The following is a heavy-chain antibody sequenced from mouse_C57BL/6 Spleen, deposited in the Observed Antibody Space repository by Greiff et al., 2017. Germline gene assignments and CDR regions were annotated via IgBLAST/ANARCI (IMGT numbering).Heavy chain of an antibody. V-gene: IGHV1-61*01. CDR1: GYTFTSYW. Sequence: QVQLQQPGAELVRPGSSVKLSCKASGYTFTSYWMDWVKQRPGQGLEWIGNIYPSDSETHYNQKFKDKATLTVDKSSSTAYMQLSSLTSEDSAVYYCARVAGFSKNFDYWGQGTTLTVSS. J-gene: IGHJ2*01. CDR2: IYPSDSET. CDR3: ARVAGFSKNFDY.